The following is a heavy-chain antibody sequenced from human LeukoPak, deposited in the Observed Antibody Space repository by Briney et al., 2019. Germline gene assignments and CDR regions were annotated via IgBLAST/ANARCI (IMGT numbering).Heavy chain of an antibody. V-gene: IGHV1-69*04. Sequence: SVKVSCKSSGGTFNNYAISWVRQAPGQGLEWMGRIIPVYDEANYAPKFQDRVAITADKSTTTAYLELSSLRSEDTALYYCARRTDQVDDAFDIWGQGTVVTVSS. CDR1: GGTFNNYA. CDR2: IIPVYDEA. CDR3: ARRTDQVDDAFDI. D-gene: IGHD3/OR15-3a*01. J-gene: IGHJ3*02.